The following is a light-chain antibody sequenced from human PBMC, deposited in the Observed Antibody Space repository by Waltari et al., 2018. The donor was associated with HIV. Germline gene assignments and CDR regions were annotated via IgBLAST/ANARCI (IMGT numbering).Light chain of an antibody. CDR3: QQYGSSPYT. V-gene: IGKV3-20*01. CDR1: QSVYNSY. J-gene: IGKJ3*01. CDR2: DAS. Sequence: IVLTQSPGTLSLSPGERATLSCWASQSVYNSYLAWYQQKPGQAPRLLLYDASIRATGIPDRFSGSASGTDFTLTISRLEPEDFAVYYCQQYGSSPYTFGPGTTVDIK.